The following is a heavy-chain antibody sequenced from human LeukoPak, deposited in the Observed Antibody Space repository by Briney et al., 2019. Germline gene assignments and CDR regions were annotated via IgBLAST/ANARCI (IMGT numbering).Heavy chain of an antibody. Sequence: PSETLSLTCAVYGGSFSDYYWSWIRQPPGKGLEWIGEINHSGTTNYNPSLKSRVTISVDRSKNQVSLKLNSVTAADTAVYYCARKGNYDSSGDAFDIWGQGTMVTVSS. CDR3: ARKGNYDSSGDAFDI. CDR2: INHSGTT. D-gene: IGHD3-22*01. V-gene: IGHV4-34*01. CDR1: GGSFSDYY. J-gene: IGHJ3*02.